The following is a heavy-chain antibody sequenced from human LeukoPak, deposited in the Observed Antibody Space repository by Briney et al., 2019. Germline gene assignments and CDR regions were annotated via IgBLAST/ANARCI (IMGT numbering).Heavy chain of an antibody. CDR2: TYFRSKWRN. V-gene: IGHV6-1*01. Sequence: SQTLSLTCAISGDNIYTNNVAWNWIRQSPSRGLEWLGRTYFRSKWRNDYEGSVKSRITINPDTPKNQFSLQLNSVTPEDTAVYYCARGQFSAFDIWGQGTMVIVSS. D-gene: IGHD5-24*01. CDR1: GDNIYTNNVA. CDR3: ARGQFSAFDI. J-gene: IGHJ3*02.